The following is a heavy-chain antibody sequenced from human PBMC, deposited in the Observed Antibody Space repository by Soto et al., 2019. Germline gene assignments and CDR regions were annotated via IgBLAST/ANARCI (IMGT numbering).Heavy chain of an antibody. CDR2: ISYDGSNK. CDR1: GFTFSSYG. J-gene: IGHJ4*02. CDR3: AKDKSSWYFGDGEYYFDY. D-gene: IGHD6-13*01. Sequence: GGSLRLSCAASGFTFSSYGMHWVRQAPGKGLEWVAVISYDGSNKYYADSVKGRFTISRDNSKNTLYLQMNSLRAEDTAVYYCAKDKSSWYFGDGEYYFDYWGQGTLVTVSS. V-gene: IGHV3-30*18.